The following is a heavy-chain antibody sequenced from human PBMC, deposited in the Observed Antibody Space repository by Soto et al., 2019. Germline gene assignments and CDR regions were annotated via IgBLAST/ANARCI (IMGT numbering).Heavy chain of an antibody. CDR3: ARSDTAMVTWAAFDI. Sequence: GGSLRLSCAASGFTFSRYAMHWVRQAPGKGLEWVAVISYDASNQYYVDSVKGRFTISRDSSKNTLYLQMNSLRAEDTAVYYCARSDTAMVTWAAFDIWGQGTMVTVSS. CDR2: ISYDASNQ. CDR1: GFTFSRYA. V-gene: IGHV3-30-3*01. J-gene: IGHJ3*02. D-gene: IGHD5-18*01.